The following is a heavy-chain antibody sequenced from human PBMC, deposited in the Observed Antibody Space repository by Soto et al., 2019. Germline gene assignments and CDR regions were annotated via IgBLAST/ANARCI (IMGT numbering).Heavy chain of an antibody. J-gene: IGHJ5*02. CDR3: AKGGYDFWSGYFVPDWFDP. V-gene: IGHV1-46*03. D-gene: IGHD3-3*01. CDR2: INPSGGST. Sequence: QVQLVQSGAEVKKPGASVKVSCKASGYTFTSYYMHWVRQAPGQGLEWMGIINPSGGSTSYAQKFQGRVTMTRDTSTSTVYMELSSLRSEDTAVYYCAKGGYDFWSGYFVPDWFDPWGQGTLVTVSS. CDR1: GYTFTSYY.